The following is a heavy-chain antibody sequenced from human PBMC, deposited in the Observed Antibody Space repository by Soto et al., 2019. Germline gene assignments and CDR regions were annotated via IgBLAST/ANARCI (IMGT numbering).Heavy chain of an antibody. CDR3: AQIPYLAYDDYYYYGMDV. CDR2: ISYDGSNK. CDR1: GFTFSSYG. J-gene: IGHJ6*02. Sequence: QVQLVESGGGVVQPGRSLRLSCAASGFTFSSYGMHWVRQAPGKGLEWVAVISYDGSNKYYADSVKGRFTISRDNSKNTLYLQMNSLRAEDTAVYYCAQIPYLAYDDYYYYGMDVWGQGTTVTVSS. D-gene: IGHD5-12*01. V-gene: IGHV3-30*18.